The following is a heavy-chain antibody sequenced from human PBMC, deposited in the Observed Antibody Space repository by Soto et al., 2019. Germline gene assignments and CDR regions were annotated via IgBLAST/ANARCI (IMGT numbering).Heavy chain of an antibody. J-gene: IGHJ4*02. Sequence: GGSLRLSCAASGFSVGSNYMSWVRQAPGKGLQGVSIIHGGGNTFYADSVRGRFTISRDDSKNTLFLQMNSLRAEDTAVYYCTRAGTSSSWNYFDYWGQGTLVTVSS. V-gene: IGHV3-53*01. CDR1: GFSVGSNY. CDR3: TRAGTSSSWNYFDY. D-gene: IGHD6-13*01. CDR2: IHGGGNT.